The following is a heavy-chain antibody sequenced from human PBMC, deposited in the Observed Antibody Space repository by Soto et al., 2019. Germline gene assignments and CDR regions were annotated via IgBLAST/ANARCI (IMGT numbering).Heavy chain of an antibody. D-gene: IGHD3-3*01. CDR3: AKDLGRGVEIFGVVTSFDY. Sequence: ESLKISCAASGFTFSSYAMSWVRQAPGKGLEWVSAISGSGGSTYYADSVKGRFTISRDNSKNTLYLQMNSLRAEDTAVYYCAKDLGRGVEIFGVVTSFDYWGQGALVTVSS. V-gene: IGHV3-23*01. CDR2: ISGSGGST. CDR1: GFTFSSYA. J-gene: IGHJ4*02.